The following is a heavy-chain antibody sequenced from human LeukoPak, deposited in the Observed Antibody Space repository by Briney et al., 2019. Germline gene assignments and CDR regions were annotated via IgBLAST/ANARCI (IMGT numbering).Heavy chain of an antibody. CDR1: GVTFSSYA. V-gene: IGHV3-23*01. CDR2: ISGSGGNT. D-gene: IGHD6-13*01. J-gene: IGHJ4*02. CDR3: AKEVSGAAAAGN. Sequence: GGSLRLSCAASGVTFSSYAMSWVRQAPGKGLEWVSAISGSGGNTYYAVSVKGRFTISRDNSKNTLYLQMNSLRAEDTDVYYCAKEVSGAAAAGNWGQGTLVTVSS.